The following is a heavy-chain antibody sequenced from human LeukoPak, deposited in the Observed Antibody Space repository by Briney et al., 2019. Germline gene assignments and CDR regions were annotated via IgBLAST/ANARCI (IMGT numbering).Heavy chain of an antibody. CDR2: ISYDARSN. CDR3: AKSRNFYFYFMEV. J-gene: IGHJ6*03. V-gene: IGHV3-30*18. Sequence: GRSLRLSCVTSGFTFSSYGMHWVRQVPGKGLEWVAVISYDARSNYHVDSVKGRFTTSRDNSKNTLYLQMNSLRAEDTALYYCAKSRNFYFYFMEVSGRGTKVTISS. CDR1: GFTFSSYG.